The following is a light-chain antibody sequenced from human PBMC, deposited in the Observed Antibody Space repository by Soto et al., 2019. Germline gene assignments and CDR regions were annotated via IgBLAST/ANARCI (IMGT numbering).Light chain of an antibody. Sequence: QSALTQPASVSGSPGQSITISCTGTSSDVGNYNLVSWYQQYPGKAPKLMIYEGNKWPSGVSNRFSGSMSGNTASLTISGLQAEDEADYYCCSHAGSSTVIFGGGTKLTVL. J-gene: IGLJ2*01. CDR2: EGN. CDR3: CSHAGSSTVI. CDR1: SSDVGNYNL. V-gene: IGLV2-23*01.